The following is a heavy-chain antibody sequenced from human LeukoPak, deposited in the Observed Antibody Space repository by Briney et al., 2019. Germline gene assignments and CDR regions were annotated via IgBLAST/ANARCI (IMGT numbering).Heavy chain of an antibody. J-gene: IGHJ6*02. Sequence: ASVKVSCKASGYTFTSYYMHWVRQAPGQGLEWMGWINPNSGGTNYAQKFQGRVTMTRDTSISTAYMELSRLRSDDTAVYYCARRVIAVAGKTHYYGMDVWGQGTTVTVSS. D-gene: IGHD6-19*01. CDR2: INPNSGGT. V-gene: IGHV1-2*02. CDR3: ARRVIAVAGKTHYYGMDV. CDR1: GYTFTSYY.